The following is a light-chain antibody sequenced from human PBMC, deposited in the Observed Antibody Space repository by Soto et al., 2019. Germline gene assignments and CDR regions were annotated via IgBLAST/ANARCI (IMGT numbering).Light chain of an antibody. CDR1: QSISSW. CDR2: DAS. J-gene: IGKJ5*01. CDR3: QQYDKLPLT. V-gene: IGKV1-5*01. Sequence: RSPKKQSASVGDRVTIACRASQSISSWLAWYQQRPGKAPKLLIYDASSLETGVPSRFSGSGSGTDFTFTITSLQPEDFATYYCQQYDKLPLTFGQGTRLEI.